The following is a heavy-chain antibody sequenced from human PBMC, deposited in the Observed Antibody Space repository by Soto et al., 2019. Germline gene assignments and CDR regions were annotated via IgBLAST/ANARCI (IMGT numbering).Heavy chain of an antibody. D-gene: IGHD2-21*02. V-gene: IGHV3-21*01. Sequence: PGGFLRHPSAASGFNFRGHSMNWVRQAQGKGLEWVSSISSSSSYIYYADSVKGRFTISRDNAKNSLYLQMNSLRAEDTAVYYCTRGSTVVTLDYFDSWGQGTLVTVSS. J-gene: IGHJ4*02. CDR1: GFNFRGHS. CDR3: TRGSTVVTLDYFDS. CDR2: ISSSSSYI.